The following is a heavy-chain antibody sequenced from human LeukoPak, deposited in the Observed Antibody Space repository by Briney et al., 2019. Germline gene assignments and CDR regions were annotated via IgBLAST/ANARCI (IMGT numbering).Heavy chain of an antibody. CDR1: GFTFSSYS. Sequence: GGSLRLSCAASGFTFSSYSMNWVRQAPGKGLEWVSSISSSSSYIYYADSVKGRFTISRDNAKNSLYLQMNSLRAEDTAVYYCARDPSALFVPVIWGQGTMVTVSS. D-gene: IGHD3-10*01. V-gene: IGHV3-21*01. CDR3: ARDPSALFVPVI. J-gene: IGHJ3*02. CDR2: ISSSSSYI.